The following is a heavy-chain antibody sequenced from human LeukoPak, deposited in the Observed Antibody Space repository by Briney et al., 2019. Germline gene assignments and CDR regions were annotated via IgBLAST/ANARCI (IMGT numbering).Heavy chain of an antibody. CDR1: GGSFSGYY. V-gene: IGHV4-34*01. D-gene: IGHD1-1*01. Sequence: PSETLSLTCAVYGGSFSGYYWSWIRQPPGKGLEWIWEINHSGSTNSNPSPKSRVTISVAASKTQFSLKLSSVTAADTAVYYCARGIGEGTTGTTLRAFDIWGQGTMVTVSS. CDR2: INHSGST. CDR3: ARGIGEGTTGTTLRAFDI. J-gene: IGHJ3*02.